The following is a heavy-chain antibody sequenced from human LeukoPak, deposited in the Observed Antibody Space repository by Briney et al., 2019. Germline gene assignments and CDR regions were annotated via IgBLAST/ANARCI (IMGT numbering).Heavy chain of an antibody. J-gene: IGHJ4*02. CDR2: IYSGGST. Sequence: GGSLRLSCAASGFTVSSNYMNWVRQAPGKGLEWVSVIYSGGSTYYADSVKGRFTISRDNSKNSLYLQMNSLRTEDTALYYCAKSRALSVWFGELFEGAYYFDYWGQGTLVTVSS. D-gene: IGHD3-10*01. CDR3: AKSRALSVWFGELFEGAYYFDY. CDR1: GFTVSSNY. V-gene: IGHV3-53*05.